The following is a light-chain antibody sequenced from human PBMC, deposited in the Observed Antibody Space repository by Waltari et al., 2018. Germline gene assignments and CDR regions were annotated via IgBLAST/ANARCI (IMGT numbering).Light chain of an antibody. Sequence: QSVLTQPPSVSGAPGQRVTISCTGSSSNIGAGYDVHWYQQLPGTAPKVLIYGDSNRPSGGPDRISGSKSGTSASLVITGLQTEDEADYYCQSYDSSLSGYVFGTGTKVTVL. CDR2: GDS. J-gene: IGLJ1*01. CDR3: QSYDSSLSGYV. V-gene: IGLV1-40*01. CDR1: SSNIGAGYD.